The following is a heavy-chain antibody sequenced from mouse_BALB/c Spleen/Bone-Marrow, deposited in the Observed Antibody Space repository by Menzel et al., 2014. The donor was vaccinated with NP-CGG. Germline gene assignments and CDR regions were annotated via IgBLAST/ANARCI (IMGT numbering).Heavy chain of an antibody. D-gene: IGHD1-2*01. CDR2: INPGISTI. CDR3: ARLGLYVYQDN. Sequence: EVKEVESGGGMVQPGGSLNLACVASGFAFGRYWMSWVRQAPGKGLEWIGEINPGISTINYSPSLKDKFVISRDNAKNTQYLQMRKERSEDTALYCLARLGLYVYQDNWGLGSTLTVSS. V-gene: IGHV4-2*02. J-gene: IGHJ2*01. CDR1: GFAFGRYW.